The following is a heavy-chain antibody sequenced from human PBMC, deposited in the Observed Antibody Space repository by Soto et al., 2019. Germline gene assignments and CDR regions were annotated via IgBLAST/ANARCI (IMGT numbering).Heavy chain of an antibody. CDR3: ASPRSGSLLYYGMDV. V-gene: IGHV3-7*03. Sequence: GGSLRLSCAASGFTFSSYWMSWVRQAPGKGLEWVANIKQDGSEKYYVDSVKGRFTISRDNAKNSLYLQMNSLRAEDTAVYYCASPRSGSLLYYGMDVWGQGTTVTVSS. CDR2: IKQDGSEK. D-gene: IGHD3-10*01. CDR1: GFTFSSYW. J-gene: IGHJ6*02.